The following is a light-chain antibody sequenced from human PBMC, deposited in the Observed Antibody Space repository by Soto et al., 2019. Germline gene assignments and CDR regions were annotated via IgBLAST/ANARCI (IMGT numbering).Light chain of an antibody. CDR2: RNN. V-gene: IGLV1-47*01. CDR3: AAWDDSLSGPV. Sequence: QSVLTQPPSASGTPGQRVTISCSGSSSNIGSNYVYWYQQLPGTAPKLLIYRNNQRPSGVHDRFSGYKSGTSASLAISGLRSKDEADYYCAAWDDSLSGPVFGGGTKLTVL. J-gene: IGLJ2*01. CDR1: SSNIGSNY.